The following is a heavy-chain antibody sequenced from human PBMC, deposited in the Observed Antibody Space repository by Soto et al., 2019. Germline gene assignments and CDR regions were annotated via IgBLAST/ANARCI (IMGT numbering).Heavy chain of an antibody. Sequence: TLSLTCAVYGGSFSGYYWSWIRQPPGKGLEWIGEINHSGSTNYNPSLKSRVTISVDTSKNQFSLKLSSVTAADTTVYYCARGVGQWLVLYYSYYGTDVWGQGTTVTVSS. D-gene: IGHD6-19*01. CDR2: INHSGST. V-gene: IGHV4-34*01. J-gene: IGHJ6*02. CDR1: GGSFSGYY. CDR3: ARGVGQWLVLYYSYYGTDV.